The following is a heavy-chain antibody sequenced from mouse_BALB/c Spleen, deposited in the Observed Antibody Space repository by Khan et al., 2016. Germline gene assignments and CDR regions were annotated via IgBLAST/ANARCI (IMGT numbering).Heavy chain of an antibody. CDR1: GYTFTNYG. V-gene: IGHV9-3-1*01. CDR2: INTYTGEP. J-gene: IGHJ3*01. CDR3: ARPGYGSSRGFAY. Sequence: QIQLVQSGPELKKPGETVRISCKASGYTFTNYGMNWVKQAPGKGLKWMGWINTYTGEPTYADDFKGRFAFSLETSASTAYLQINNLKNEDTATYFCARPGYGSSRGFAYWGQGTLVTVSA. D-gene: IGHD1-1*01.